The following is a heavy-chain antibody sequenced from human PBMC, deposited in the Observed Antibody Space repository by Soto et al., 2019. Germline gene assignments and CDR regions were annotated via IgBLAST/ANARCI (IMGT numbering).Heavy chain of an antibody. Sequence: GGSLRLSCAASGFTFSSYGMDWVRQAPGKGLEWVVVISYDGSNKYYADSVKGRFTISRDNSKNTLYLQMSSLRAEDTAVYYCAKDRVIAAAVFWFDPWGQGTLVTVSS. J-gene: IGHJ5*02. CDR1: GFTFSSYG. CDR3: AKDRVIAAAVFWFDP. V-gene: IGHV3-30*18. CDR2: ISYDGSNK. D-gene: IGHD6-13*01.